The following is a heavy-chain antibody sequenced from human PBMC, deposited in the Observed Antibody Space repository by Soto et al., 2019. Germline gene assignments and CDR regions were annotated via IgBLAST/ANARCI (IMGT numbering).Heavy chain of an antibody. CDR1: GLTFSVSA. D-gene: IGHD1-20*01. CDR3: ATVHNTSRSFNF. J-gene: IGHJ4*02. V-gene: IGHV3-23*01. Sequence: EVQLLESGGGLVQPGGSLRLSCVASGLTFSVSAMTWVRQAPGKGLEWVSTTGLSGRTTYYGDSVKGRFTVSRDNSKNTMELLMSSRRAEDTAVYDCATVHNTSRSFNFWGRGTLVTVSS. CDR2: TGLSGRTT.